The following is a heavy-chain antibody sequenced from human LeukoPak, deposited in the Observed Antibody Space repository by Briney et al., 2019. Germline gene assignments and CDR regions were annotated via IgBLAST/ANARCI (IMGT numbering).Heavy chain of an antibody. CDR1: GGSISSINW. CDR2: IYHSGST. J-gene: IGHJ6*02. Sequence: SDTLSLTCAVSGGSISSINWWSWVRQPPGKGLEWIGEIYHSGSTNYNPSLKSRVTISVDKSKNQFSLKLSSVTAADTAVYYCARVAAAGTYVYYYYGMDVWGQGTTVTVSS. D-gene: IGHD6-13*01. CDR3: ARVAAAGTYVYYYYGMDV. V-gene: IGHV4-4*02.